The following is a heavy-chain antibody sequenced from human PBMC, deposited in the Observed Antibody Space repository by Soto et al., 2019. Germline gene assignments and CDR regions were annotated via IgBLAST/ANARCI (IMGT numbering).Heavy chain of an antibody. J-gene: IGHJ3*02. V-gene: IGHV1-24*01. CDR2: FDPEDGET. Sequence: ASVKVSCKVSGYTLTELSMHWVRQAPGKGLEWMGGFDPEDGETIYAQKFQGRVTMTEDTSTDTAYMELSSLRSEDTAVYYCATTTRRFLEWLVPVAVGNWGEGTMVTV. CDR3: ATTTRRFLEWLVPVAVGN. D-gene: IGHD3-3*01. CDR1: GYTLTELS.